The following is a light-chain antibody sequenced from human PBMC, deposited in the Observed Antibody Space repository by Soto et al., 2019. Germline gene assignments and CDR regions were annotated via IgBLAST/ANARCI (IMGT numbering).Light chain of an antibody. V-gene: IGKV1D-12*01. J-gene: IGKJ5*01. CDR3: QQANSFPRTT. CDR1: QGINTW. CDR2: DAS. Sequence: DIQMTQSPSSVSASEGDRVIITCRASQGINTWLAWYQQKPGKAPELLISDASSLQSGVPSRFSGSGSGTDFTLTISSLQPEDFATYYCQQANSFPRTTFGQGTRLEIK.